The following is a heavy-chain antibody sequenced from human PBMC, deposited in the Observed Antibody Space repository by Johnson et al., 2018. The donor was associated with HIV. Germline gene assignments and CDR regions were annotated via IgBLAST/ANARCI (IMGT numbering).Heavy chain of an antibody. CDR2: ISWNSGSI. CDR3: AKDRVYEEWVAPGAYDI. V-gene: IGHV3-9*01. Sequence: VQLVESGGGVVQPGRSLRLSCAASGFTFDDYAMHWVRQAPGKGLEWVSGISWNSGSIGYADSVKGRFNISRDNAKNSLYLQMNSLRAEDTALYYCAKDRVYEEWVAPGAYDIWGQGTMVTVYS. CDR1: GFTFDDYA. J-gene: IGHJ3*02. D-gene: IGHD3-3*01.